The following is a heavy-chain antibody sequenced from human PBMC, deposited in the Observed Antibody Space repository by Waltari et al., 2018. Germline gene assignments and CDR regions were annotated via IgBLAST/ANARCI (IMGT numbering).Heavy chain of an antibody. CDR1: GFTFSSYT. CDR3: ARMTGMVHVVIDD. V-gene: IGHV3-48*01. J-gene: IGHJ4*02. CDR2: ISSSSSTI. D-gene: IGHD3-10*01. Sequence: EVQLVESGGGLVQPGGSLRLSCAASGFTFSSYTMHWVGKAPGKGLDWFPYISSSSSTISYADSVKVRFTISRDNAKNSLYLQMNSLRAEDTAVYYCARMTGMVHVVIDDWGQGTLVTVSS.